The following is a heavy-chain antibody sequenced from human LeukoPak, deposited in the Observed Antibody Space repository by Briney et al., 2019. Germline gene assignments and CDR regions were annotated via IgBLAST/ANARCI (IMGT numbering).Heavy chain of an antibody. D-gene: IGHD4-17*01. Sequence: SGGSLRLSCAASGFTFSSYGMHWVRQAPGKGLEWVSGISGSGGSTYYADSVKGRFTISRDNSKNTLYLQMNSLRAEDTAVYYCAKYVYGDYEYFQHWGQGTLVTVSS. CDR1: GFTFSSYG. V-gene: IGHV3-23*01. CDR3: AKYVYGDYEYFQH. J-gene: IGHJ1*01. CDR2: ISGSGGST.